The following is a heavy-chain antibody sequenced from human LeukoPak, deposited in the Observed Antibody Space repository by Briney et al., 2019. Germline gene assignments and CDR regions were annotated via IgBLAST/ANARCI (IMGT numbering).Heavy chain of an antibody. CDR1: GFTFSDYA. Sequence: GGSLRLSCAASGFTFSDYAMSWVRQAPGKGLEWVSVISGSAGSTYSADSVKGRFTISRDNAKNTLYLQMKSLRVEDTAVYYCAKGDTAFWGSRRCLDSWGQGTLVTVSS. V-gene: IGHV3-23*01. CDR2: ISGSAGST. J-gene: IGHJ4*02. CDR3: AKGDTAFWGSRRCLDS. D-gene: IGHD3-16*02.